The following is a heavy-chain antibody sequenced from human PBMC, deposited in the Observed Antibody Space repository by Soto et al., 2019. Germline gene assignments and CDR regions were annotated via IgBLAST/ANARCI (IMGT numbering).Heavy chain of an antibody. V-gene: IGHV4-59*01. CDR3: ARVADSSGYPLDY. Sequence: SETLSLTCTVSGGSITSYYWSWIRQPPGKGLEWIGYIFYPGTTNYNPSLKSRVTISLDTSKNQFSLKLRSVTAADTALYYCARVADSSGYPLDYWGQGTLVIVSS. CDR2: IFYPGTT. D-gene: IGHD3-22*01. CDR1: GGSITSYY. J-gene: IGHJ4*02.